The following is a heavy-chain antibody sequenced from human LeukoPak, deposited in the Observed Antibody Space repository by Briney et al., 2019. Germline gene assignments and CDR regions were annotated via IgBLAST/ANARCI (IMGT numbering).Heavy chain of an antibody. CDR3: AKDVADSIPYYYDSSGYRYFDY. CDR1: GFTFSSYA. V-gene: IGHV3-23*01. J-gene: IGHJ4*02. CDR2: ISGSGGST. D-gene: IGHD3-22*01. Sequence: PGGSLRLSCAASGFTFSSYAMSWVRQAPGKGLEWVSAISGSGGSTYYADSVKGRFTISRDNSKNTLYLQMNSLRAEDTAVYYCAKDVADSIPYYYDSSGYRYFDYWGQGTLVTVSS.